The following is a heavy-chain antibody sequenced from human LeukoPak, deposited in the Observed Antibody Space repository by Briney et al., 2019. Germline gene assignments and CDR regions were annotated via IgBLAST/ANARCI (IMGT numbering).Heavy chain of an antibody. V-gene: IGHV3-30*04. D-gene: IGHD6-13*01. CDR1: GFTFRSYA. Sequence: PGGSLRLSCAASGFTFRSYAMHWVRQAPGKGLEWVSIISYDGENKFYADSVKGRFTISRDNSKNTLYLQMNSLRADDTAVYYCARLPSSAAANYWGQGTLVTVSS. CDR3: ARLPSSAAANY. J-gene: IGHJ4*02. CDR2: ISYDGENK.